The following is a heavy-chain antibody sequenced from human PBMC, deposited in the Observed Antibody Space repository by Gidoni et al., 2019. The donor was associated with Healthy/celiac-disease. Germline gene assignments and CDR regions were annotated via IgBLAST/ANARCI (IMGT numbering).Heavy chain of an antibody. D-gene: IGHD3-22*01. J-gene: IGHJ4*02. CDR3: AKSPRLRYYDSSGYYLDY. CDR1: GFTFSSYA. Sequence: EVQLLESGGGLVQPGGSLRLSCAASGFTFSSYAMSWVRPAPGKGLEWVSAISGSGGSTYYADSVKGRFTISRDNSKNTLYLQMNSLRAEDTAVYYCAKSPRLRYYDSSGYYLDYWGQGTLVTVSS. V-gene: IGHV3-23*01. CDR2: ISGSGGST.